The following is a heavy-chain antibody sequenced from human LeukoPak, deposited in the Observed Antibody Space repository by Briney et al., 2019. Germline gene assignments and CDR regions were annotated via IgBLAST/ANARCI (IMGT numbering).Heavy chain of an antibody. CDR2: INPSGGST. V-gene: IGHV1-46*01. CDR3: ATDLINWPFDY. CDR1: GYTFTSYY. J-gene: IGHJ4*02. Sequence: ASVKVSCKASGYTFTSYYMHWVRQAPGQGLEWMGIINPSGGSTSYAQKFQGRVTMTEDTSTDTAYMELSSLRSEDTAVYYCATDLINWPFDYWGQGTLVTVSS. D-gene: IGHD1-20*01.